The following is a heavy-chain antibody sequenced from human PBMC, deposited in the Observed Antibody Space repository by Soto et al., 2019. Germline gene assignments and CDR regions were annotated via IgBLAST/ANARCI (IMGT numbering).Heavy chain of an antibody. D-gene: IGHD5-18*01. Sequence: QVQLQESGPGLVKPSQTLSLTCTVSGGSINSGGYNWNWIRQHPGKGLEWIGYIDYSGSTYYNPSIKSRVSISEDTSKNRFSLKLSSVTAADTAVYYCARDRGFSYVDYWGQGTLVTVSS. CDR2: IDYSGST. J-gene: IGHJ4*02. V-gene: IGHV4-31*03. CDR1: GGSINSGGYN. CDR3: ARDRGFSYVDY.